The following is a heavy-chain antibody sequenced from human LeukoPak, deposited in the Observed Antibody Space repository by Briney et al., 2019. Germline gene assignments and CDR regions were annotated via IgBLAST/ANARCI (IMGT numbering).Heavy chain of an antibody. V-gene: IGHV3-21*01. CDR3: ARDIGVDSSSWSWFDP. CDR1: GFTFSTYN. Sequence: PGGSLRLSCAASGFTFSTYNMNWVRQAPGKGLEWVSSISSSSSYIYYADSAKGRFTISRDNAKNSLFLQMNSLRAEDTAVYYCARDIGVDSSSWSWFDPWGQGTLVTVSS. CDR2: ISSSSSYI. J-gene: IGHJ5*02. D-gene: IGHD6-13*01.